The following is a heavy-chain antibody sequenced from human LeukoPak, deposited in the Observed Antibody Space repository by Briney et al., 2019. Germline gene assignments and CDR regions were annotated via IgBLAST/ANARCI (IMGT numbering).Heavy chain of an antibody. CDR2: MKSRGSGGTT. J-gene: IGHJ6*02. D-gene: IGHD1-26*01. CDR1: GFTFSDAW. V-gene: IGHV3-15*01. CDR3: AWDGTYYFYMAV. Sequence: GGSLRLSCAGSGFTFSDAWRNWVRQAPGKGLEWVGRMKSRGSGGTTDYAERVNGRFTVSRDDSINIQFLQMSSLQADDTAGYYCAWDGTYYFYMAVWGQGTMVTVSS.